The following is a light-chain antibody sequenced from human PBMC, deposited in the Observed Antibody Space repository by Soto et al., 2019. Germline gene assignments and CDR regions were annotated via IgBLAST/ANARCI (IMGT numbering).Light chain of an antibody. J-gene: IGKJ4*01. V-gene: IGKV1-5*01. CDR2: DAS. CDR3: QQYDNYPLT. Sequence: DIHMTQSPSTLSASVGDRVTITCRASQTVGSWLAWYQQKPGTAPKFLIYDASTLESGVPSRFSGSGSGTEFTLTISSLQPDDFATYYCQQYDNYPLTFGGGTKVEIK. CDR1: QTVGSW.